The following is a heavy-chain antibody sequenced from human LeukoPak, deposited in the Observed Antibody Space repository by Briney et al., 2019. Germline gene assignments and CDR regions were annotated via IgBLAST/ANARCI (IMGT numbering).Heavy chain of an antibody. CDR2: IYTSGST. V-gene: IGHV4-4*07. CDR3: ARGDSGSYYVYFDY. J-gene: IGHJ4*02. Sequence: PSETLSLTCTVSGGSISSYYWSWLRQPAGKGLEWIGRIYTSGSTNYNPSLKSRVTMSVDTSKNQFSLKLSSVTAADTAVYYCARGDSGSYYVYFDYWGQGTLVTVSS. CDR1: GGSISSYY. D-gene: IGHD1-26*01.